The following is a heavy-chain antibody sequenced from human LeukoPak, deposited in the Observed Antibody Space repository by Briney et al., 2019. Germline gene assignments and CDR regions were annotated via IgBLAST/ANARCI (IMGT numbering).Heavy chain of an antibody. D-gene: IGHD6-6*01. CDR3: ARDGQQLVRFLY. V-gene: IGHV1-69*04. J-gene: IGHJ4*02. CDR1: GGTFSSYT. CDR2: IIPILGIA. Sequence: SVKVSCKASGGTFSSYTISWVRQAPGQGLEWMGRIIPILGIANYAQKFQGRVTITADKSTGTAYMELSSLRPEDTAVYYCARDGQQLVRFLYWGQGTLVTVSS.